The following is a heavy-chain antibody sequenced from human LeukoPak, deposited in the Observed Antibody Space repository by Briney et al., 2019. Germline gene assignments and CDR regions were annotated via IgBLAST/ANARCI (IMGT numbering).Heavy chain of an antibody. CDR1: GYTFTSYY. Sequence: ASVKVSCKASGYTFTSYYMHWVRQAPGQGLEWMGIINPSGGSTSYAQKFQGRVTMTRDTSTSTVYMELSSLRSEDTAVYYCARVYSSSWHYYYYGMDVWGQGTTVTVSS. CDR3: ARVYSSSWHYYYYGMDV. CDR2: INPSGGST. J-gene: IGHJ6*02. V-gene: IGHV1-46*01. D-gene: IGHD6-13*01.